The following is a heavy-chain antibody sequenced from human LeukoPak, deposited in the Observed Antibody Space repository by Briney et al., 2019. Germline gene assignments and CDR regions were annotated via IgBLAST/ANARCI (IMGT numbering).Heavy chain of an antibody. V-gene: IGHV4-39*01. J-gene: IGHJ4*02. Sequence: SSETLSLTCTVSGGSISSSSYYWGWIRQPPGKGLEWIGSIYYSGSTYYNPSLKSRVTISVDTSKNQFSLKLSSVTAADTAVYYCALINYYDSSGYNFDYRGQGTLVTVSS. CDR1: GGSISSSSYY. CDR3: ALINYYDSSGYNFDY. CDR2: IYYSGST. D-gene: IGHD3-22*01.